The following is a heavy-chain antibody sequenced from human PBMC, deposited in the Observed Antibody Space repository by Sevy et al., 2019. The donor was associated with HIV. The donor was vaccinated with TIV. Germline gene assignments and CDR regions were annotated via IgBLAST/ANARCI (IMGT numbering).Heavy chain of an antibody. CDR1: GYTFITYY. V-gene: IGHV1-46*01. D-gene: IGHD1-26*01. Sequence: VSVKVSCKASGYTFITYYVHWVRQAPGQGLEWMGLIDPSGSTRYAQKFQGRVSMTGDTSTTTVYMELSSLTSEDTAVYYCARDRDLSGSYLEYYYYAMDVWGQGTTVTVSS. J-gene: IGHJ6*02. CDR3: ARDRDLSGSYLEYYYYAMDV. CDR2: IDPSGST.